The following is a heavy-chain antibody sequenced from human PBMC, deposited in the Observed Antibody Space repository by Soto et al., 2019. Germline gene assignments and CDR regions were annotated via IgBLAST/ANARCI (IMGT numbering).Heavy chain of an antibody. J-gene: IGHJ3*02. V-gene: IGHV3-33*06. D-gene: IGHD3-22*01. Sequence: VGSLRLSCAASGFTFSSYGMHWVRQAPGKGLEWVAVIWYDGSNKYYADSVKGRFTISRDNSKNTLYLQMNSLRAEDTAVYYCAKGVYYYDSENAFDIWGQGTMVTVSS. CDR3: AKGVYYYDSENAFDI. CDR1: GFTFSSYG. CDR2: IWYDGSNK.